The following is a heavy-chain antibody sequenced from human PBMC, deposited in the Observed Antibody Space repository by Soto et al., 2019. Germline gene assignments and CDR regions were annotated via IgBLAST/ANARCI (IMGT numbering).Heavy chain of an antibody. CDR1: GFIFNTHW. Sequence: GGSVRLSCAASGFIFNTHWMSWVRQAPEKGLEWVAHTKPDGSEKYYVDSAKGRFTISRDNARNSLYLQMNSLRADDTALYYCVAWGTSTSNPWGQGTLVTVSS. CDR2: TKPDGSEK. V-gene: IGHV3-7*01. J-gene: IGHJ5*02. CDR3: VAWGTSTSNP. D-gene: IGHD3-16*01.